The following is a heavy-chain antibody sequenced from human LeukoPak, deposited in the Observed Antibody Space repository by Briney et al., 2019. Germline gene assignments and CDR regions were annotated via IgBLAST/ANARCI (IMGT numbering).Heavy chain of an antibody. CDR1: GFTVSNNY. D-gene: IGHD1-14*01. J-gene: IGHJ4*02. Sequence: GGSLRLSCAASGFTVSNNYMTWVRQAPGKGLEWVSIIYSGGSTSYADSVKGRFTISRDSSKNTLYLQMNSLRGEDTAVYYCARGVEPLAANTLAYWGQGTLVTVSS. CDR2: IYSGGST. CDR3: ARGVEPLAANTLAY. V-gene: IGHV3-53*01.